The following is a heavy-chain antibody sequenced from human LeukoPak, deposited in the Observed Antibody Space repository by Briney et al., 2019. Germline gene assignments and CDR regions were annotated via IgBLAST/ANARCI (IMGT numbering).Heavy chain of an antibody. V-gene: IGHV4-59*08. D-gene: IGHD1-1*01. J-gene: IGHJ4*02. CDR2: IYYRGST. CDR1: GGSISSYY. Sequence: SETLSLTCTVSGGSISSYYWSWIRQPPGKGLEWIAYIYYRGSTNYNPSLKSRVTISVDTSKNQFSLKLSPVTAADTAVYYCARRTTGTGPFDYWGQGTLVTVSS. CDR3: ARRTTGTGPFDY.